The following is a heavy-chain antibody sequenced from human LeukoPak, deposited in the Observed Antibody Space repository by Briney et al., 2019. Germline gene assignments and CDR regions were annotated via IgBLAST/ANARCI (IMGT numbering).Heavy chain of an antibody. CDR2: IYYSGST. J-gene: IGHJ4*02. Sequence: SETLSLTCTVSGGSISSSNYYWGWIRQPPGKGLEWIGIIYYSGSTYYNPSLESRVTISVDTSKNQFSLKLSSVTAADTALYFCARQVLRPATGIIDYWGQGTLVTVSS. D-gene: IGHD1-1*01. V-gene: IGHV4-39*01. CDR1: GGSISSSNYY. CDR3: ARQVLRPATGIIDY.